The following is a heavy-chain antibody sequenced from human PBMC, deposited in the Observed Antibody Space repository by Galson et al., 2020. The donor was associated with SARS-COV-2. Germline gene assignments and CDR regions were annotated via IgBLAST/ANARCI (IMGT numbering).Heavy chain of an antibody. V-gene: IGHV2-70*11. CDR1: GFSLSTSGMY. D-gene: IGHD6-19*01. CDR2: IDWDDHK. Sequence: SGPTLVKPTQTLTLTCTFSGFSLSTSGMYVSWIRQPPGKALEWLARIDWDDHKSYRTSLKTRLTISKDTSKNQVVLTMTDMDSVDTATYYCARRGGGYGGGWSLDYGGQGMRVT. CDR3: ARRGGGYGGGWSLDY. J-gene: IGHJ4*02.